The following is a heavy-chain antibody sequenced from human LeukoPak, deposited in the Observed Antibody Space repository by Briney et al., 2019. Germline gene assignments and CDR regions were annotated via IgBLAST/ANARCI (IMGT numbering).Heavy chain of an antibody. Sequence: GGSLRLSCAASGFTFSNAWMSWVRQAPGKGLEWVGRIKTKTDGGTADCAAPVKGRFTVSRDDSKNTLYLQMNSLKTEDTAVYYCTTVTMAAYFDYWGQGTLVTVSS. D-gene: IGHD4/OR15-4a*01. CDR1: GFTFSNAW. CDR2: IKTKTDGGTA. V-gene: IGHV3-15*01. CDR3: TTVTMAAYFDY. J-gene: IGHJ4*02.